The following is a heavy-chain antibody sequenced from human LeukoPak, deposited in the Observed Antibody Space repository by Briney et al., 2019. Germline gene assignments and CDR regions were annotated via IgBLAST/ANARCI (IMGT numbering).Heavy chain of an antibody. CDR3: ARGDTAMARFDY. Sequence: SVNVSCKASGGTFSSYAISWVRQAPGQGLEWMGGIIPIFGTANYAQKFQGRVTITADESTSTAYMELSSLRSEDTAVYYCARGDTAMARFDYWGQGTLVTVSS. CDR2: IIPIFGTA. D-gene: IGHD5-18*01. CDR1: GGTFSSYA. J-gene: IGHJ4*02. V-gene: IGHV1-69*01.